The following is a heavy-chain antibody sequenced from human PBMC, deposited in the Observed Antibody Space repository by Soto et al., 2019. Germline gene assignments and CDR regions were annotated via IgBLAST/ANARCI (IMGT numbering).Heavy chain of an antibody. CDR1: GFTFSSYG. Sequence: GGSLRLSCAASGFTFSSYGMHWVRQAPGKGLEWVAVIWYDGSNKYYADSVKGRFTISRDNSKNKLYLQMNSLRAEDTAVYYCARDVIYCSGGSCYFYGMDVWGQGTTVTVSS. CDR2: IWYDGSNK. V-gene: IGHV3-33*01. CDR3: ARDVIYCSGGSCYFYGMDV. J-gene: IGHJ6*02. D-gene: IGHD2-15*01.